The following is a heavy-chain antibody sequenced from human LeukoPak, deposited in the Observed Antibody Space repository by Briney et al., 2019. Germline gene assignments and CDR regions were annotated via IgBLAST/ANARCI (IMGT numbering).Heavy chain of an antibody. Sequence: GGSLTLSCAVSGFTFSSYWMNWVRQAPGKGLAWVANIKQDGSEKNYVDSVKGRFTISRDNAKSSLFLQMNDLRAEDTAVYYCAKGGRGNGEVYWGQGTLVTVSS. J-gene: IGHJ4*02. V-gene: IGHV3-7*01. CDR1: GFTFSSYW. CDR3: AKGGRGNGEVY. D-gene: IGHD2-8*01. CDR2: IKQDGSEK.